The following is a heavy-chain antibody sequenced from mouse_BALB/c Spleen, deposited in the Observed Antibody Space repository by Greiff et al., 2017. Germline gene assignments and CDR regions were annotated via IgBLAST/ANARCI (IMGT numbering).Heavy chain of an antibody. V-gene: IGHV2-9*02. CDR1: GFSLTSYG. Sequence: QVQLKQSGPGLVAPSQSLSITCTVSGFSLTSYGVHWVRQPPGKGLEWLGVIWAGGSTNYNSALMSRLSISKDNSKSQVFLKMNSLQTDDTAMYYCAREYNYGSRLAYWGQGTLVTVSA. J-gene: IGHJ3*01. CDR2: IWAGGST. CDR3: AREYNYGSRLAY. D-gene: IGHD1-1*01.